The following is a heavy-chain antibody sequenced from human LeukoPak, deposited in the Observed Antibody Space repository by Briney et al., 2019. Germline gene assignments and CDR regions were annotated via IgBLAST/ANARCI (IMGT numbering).Heavy chain of an antibody. CDR1: GYTFTSYG. CDR2: ISAYNGNT. CDR3: ARETDGWTVPVDYYYGMDV. D-gene: IGHD2-2*01. J-gene: IGHJ6*02. Sequence: GASVKVSCKASGYTFTSYGISWVRQAPGQGLEWMGWISAYNGNTNYAQKLQGRVTMTTDTSTSTAYMELRSLRSDDTAVYYCARETDGWTVPVDYYYGMDVWGQGTTVTVSS. V-gene: IGHV1-18*01.